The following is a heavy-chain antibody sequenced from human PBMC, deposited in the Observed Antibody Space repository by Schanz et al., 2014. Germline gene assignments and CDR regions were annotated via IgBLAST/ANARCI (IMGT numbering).Heavy chain of an antibody. Sequence: QVQLVQSGAEVKTPGSSVKVSCKASGGTFSSSTLTWVRQAPGQGLEWMGRIIPILDKTNYAQKFQGRVTMTADKSTSTVYMEVSGLRSEDTAVYYCAKVDRTRYYAMDVWGQGTTVTVSS. CDR2: IIPILDKT. V-gene: IGHV1-69*08. D-gene: IGHD3-9*01. CDR1: GGTFSSST. CDR3: AKVDRTRYYAMDV. J-gene: IGHJ6*02.